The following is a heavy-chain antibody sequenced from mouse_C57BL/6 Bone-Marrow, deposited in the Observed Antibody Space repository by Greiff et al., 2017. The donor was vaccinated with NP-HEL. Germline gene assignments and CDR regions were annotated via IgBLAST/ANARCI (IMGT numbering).Heavy chain of an antibody. V-gene: IGHV1-4*01. CDR3: ARRGTGTAWFAY. CDR2: INPSSGYT. D-gene: IGHD4-1*01. J-gene: IGHJ3*01. Sequence: QVQLQQSGAELARPGASVKMSCKASGYTFTSYTMHWVKQRPGQGLEWIGYINPSSGYTKYNQKFKDKATLTADKSSSPAYMQLSSLTSEDSAVYYCARRGTGTAWFAYWGQGTLVTVSA. CDR1: GYTFTSYT.